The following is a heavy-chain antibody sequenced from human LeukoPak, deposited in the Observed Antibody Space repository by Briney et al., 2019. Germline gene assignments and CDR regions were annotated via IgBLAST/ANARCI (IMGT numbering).Heavy chain of an antibody. V-gene: IGHV1-2*02. CDR1: GYTFTGYY. CDR2: INPNSGGT. CDR3: ARVQAPPYYDILTGHYKGFGYYYYMDV. J-gene: IGHJ6*03. D-gene: IGHD3-9*01. Sequence: ASVKVSCKASGYTFTGYYMHWVRQAPGQGLEWMGWINPNSGGTNYAQKLQGRVTMTRDTSISTAYMELSRLRSDDTAVYYCARVQAPPYYDILTGHYKGFGYYYYMDVWGKGTTVTISS.